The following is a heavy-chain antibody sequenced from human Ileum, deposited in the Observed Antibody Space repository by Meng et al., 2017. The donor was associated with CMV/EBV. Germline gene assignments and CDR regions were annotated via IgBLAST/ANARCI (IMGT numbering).Heavy chain of an antibody. V-gene: IGHV3-23*03. Sequence: GGSLRLSCAASGFTLSTYAMSWVRQAPGKGLEWVSTIYAGGRGTYYADSVKGRFTISGDDFRNTLYLQMSTLRDDDTALYYCARIAALVSDAFDIWGRGTMVTFSS. CDR1: GFTLSTYA. D-gene: IGHD2-15*01. J-gene: IGHJ3*02. CDR3: ARIAALVSDAFDI. CDR2: IYAGGRGT.